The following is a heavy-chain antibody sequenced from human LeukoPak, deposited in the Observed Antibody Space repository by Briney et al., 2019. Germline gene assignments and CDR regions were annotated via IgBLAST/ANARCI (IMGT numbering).Heavy chain of an antibody. J-gene: IGHJ3*02. V-gene: IGHV3-74*01. CDR1: GFTFSSYW. D-gene: IGHD4-17*01. CDR2: INSDGSST. Sequence: GGSLRLSCAASGFTFSSYWMHWVRQAPGKGLVWVSRINSDGSSTSYADSVKGRFTISRDNAKNTLYLQMNSLRAEDTAVYYCSRVGPTVTIDAFDIWGQGTMVTVSS. CDR3: SRVGPTVTIDAFDI.